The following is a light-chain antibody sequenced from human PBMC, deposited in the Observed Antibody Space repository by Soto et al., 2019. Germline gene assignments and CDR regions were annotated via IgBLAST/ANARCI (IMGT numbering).Light chain of an antibody. V-gene: IGLV2-14*01. J-gene: IGLJ1*01. CDR2: EVS. Sequence: QSVLTQPASVSGSPGQSITISCTGTSSDVGNYIYVFWFQQHPGKAPKLIISEVSNRPSGVSSRFSGSKSGNTASLTISGLQAEDEAHYYCTSYTTSSTYAFGTGTKVTVL. CDR1: SSDVGNYIY. CDR3: TSYTTSSTYA.